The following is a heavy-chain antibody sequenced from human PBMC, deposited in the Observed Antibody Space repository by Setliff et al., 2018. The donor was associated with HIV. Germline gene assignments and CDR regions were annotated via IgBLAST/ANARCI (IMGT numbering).Heavy chain of an antibody. CDR2: INPSGGST. CDR1: GYTFTSYY. V-gene: IGHV1-46*01. D-gene: IGHD6-19*01. CDR3: ARDEQWLVRVGAFDI. Sequence: ASVKVSCKASGYTFTSYYMHWVRQAPGQGLEWMGIINPSGGSTSYAQKFQGRVTMTRDTSTSTVYMELSSPRSEDTAVYYCARDEQWLVRVGAFDIWGQGTMVTVSS. J-gene: IGHJ3*02.